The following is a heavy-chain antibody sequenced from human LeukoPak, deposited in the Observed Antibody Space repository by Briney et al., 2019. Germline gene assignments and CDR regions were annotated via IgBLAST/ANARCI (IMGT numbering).Heavy chain of an antibody. CDR3: ASSSYWFDP. CDR2: INHSGST. CDR1: GGSFSGYY. D-gene: IGHD6-6*01. V-gene: IGHV4-34*01. J-gene: IGHJ5*02. Sequence: PSETLSLTCAVYGGSFSGYYWSWIRQPPGKGLGWIGEINHSGSTNYNPSLKSRVTISVDTSKNQFSLKLSSVTAADTAVYYCASSSYWFDPWGQGTLVTVSS.